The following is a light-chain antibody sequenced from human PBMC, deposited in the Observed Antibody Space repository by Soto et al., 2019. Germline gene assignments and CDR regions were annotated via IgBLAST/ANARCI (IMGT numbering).Light chain of an antibody. V-gene: IGKV3-15*01. CDR1: QSVSSN. Sequence: EIVMTQSPVTLSVSPGERATLSCRASQSVSSNLAWYQQKPGQAPRLLIYGASTRATGIPARFSGSGSGTEFTLTISRLEPEDFAVYYCQQYGSSPETFGQGTKVDIK. J-gene: IGKJ1*01. CDR3: QQYGSSPET. CDR2: GAS.